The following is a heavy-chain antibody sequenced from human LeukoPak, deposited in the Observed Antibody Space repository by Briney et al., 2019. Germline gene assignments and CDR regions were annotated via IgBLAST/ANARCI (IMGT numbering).Heavy chain of an antibody. V-gene: IGHV1-69*02. CDR3: ASCAGSGCYTEAIAI. Sequence: SVKVSCKASGGTLNSDTLSWVRQAPGQGLEWVWWVIPVLGVTNYAQNLQGRVTITADKTTGTTHMELSSLKSEDTAMYYCASCAGSGCYTEAIAIWGQGTLVIVSS. CDR2: VIPVLGVT. D-gene: IGHD2-2*02. CDR1: GGTLNSDT. J-gene: IGHJ3*02.